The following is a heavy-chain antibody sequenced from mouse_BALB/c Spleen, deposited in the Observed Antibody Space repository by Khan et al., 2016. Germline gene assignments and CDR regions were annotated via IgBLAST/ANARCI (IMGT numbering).Heavy chain of an antibody. CDR3: ARSTYYGYYYAMDY. CDR2: MNPYTGEL. J-gene: IGHJ4*01. D-gene: IGHD1-2*01. Sequence: QIQLVQSGPELKKPGETVKISCKASGYTFTNYGMNWVRQAPGKGLQWMGWMNPYTGELTYTDDFKGRFAFSLETSASTAYLQINNLKNEDKATSFCARSTYYGYYYAMDYWGQGTSVTVSS. CDR1: GYTFTNYG. V-gene: IGHV9-1*02.